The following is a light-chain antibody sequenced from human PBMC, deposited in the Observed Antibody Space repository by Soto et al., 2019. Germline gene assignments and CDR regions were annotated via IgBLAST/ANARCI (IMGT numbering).Light chain of an antibody. J-gene: IGLJ1*01. CDR2: YVT. CDR3: SSFTNRDSYV. CDR1: SSDVGSYNL. V-gene: IGLV2-14*02. Sequence: QSALTQPASVSGSPGQSITISCTGTSSDVGSYNLVSWYQQHPGKAPELLIYYVTSRPSGVSSRFSGSKSGYTASLTISGLQAEDEADYYCSSFTNRDSYVFGSGTKLTVL.